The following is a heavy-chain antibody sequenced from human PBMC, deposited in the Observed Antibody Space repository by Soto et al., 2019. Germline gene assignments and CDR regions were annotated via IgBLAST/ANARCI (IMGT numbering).Heavy chain of an antibody. Sequence: QVQLVESGGGVIQPGRSLRLSCAASGFSFSSYGMHWVRQAPGKGLEWVAIMSYDGSNEHYADSVKGRFTISRDNSKNTXYLQMXSLRPXDTAXXYXXXXXDXXTXXXXXXXXXXXXMDVXGQGTTVTVSS. CDR2: MSYDGSNE. CDR3: XXXXDXXTXXXXXXXXXXXXMDV. J-gene: IGHJ6*02. CDR1: GFSFSSYG. V-gene: IGHV3-30*03.